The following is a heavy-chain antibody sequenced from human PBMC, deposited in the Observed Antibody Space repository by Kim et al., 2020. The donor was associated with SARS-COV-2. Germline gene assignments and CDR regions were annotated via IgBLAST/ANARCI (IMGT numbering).Heavy chain of an antibody. J-gene: IGHJ4*02. Sequence: LSLSCAASGFTFSTYAMSWVRQAPGKGLEWVSSISGSSGSVYYAESVKGRFTISRDSSKTTLYLQMNTLRAEDTAVYYCAKDGGGPYTTGWYYFDLWGQGALVTVSS. CDR3: AKDGGGPYTTGWYYFDL. CDR1: GFTFSTYA. CDR2: ISGSSGSV. D-gene: IGHD6-19*01. V-gene: IGHV3-23*01.